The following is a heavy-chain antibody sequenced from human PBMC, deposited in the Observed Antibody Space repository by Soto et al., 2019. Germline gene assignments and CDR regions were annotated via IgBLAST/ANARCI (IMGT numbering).Heavy chain of an antibody. J-gene: IGHJ6*02. CDR3: VHHGGVPYYHDV. Sequence: PSETLSLTCAVSGGSLSSSNWWSWVRQPPGQTLEWLGELFYSGSTKYNPSLSSRVTISADQSNNVFSLRLTSVTAADTAMYYCVHHGGVPYYHDVWGHGVLVTVSS. CDR1: GGSLSSSNW. D-gene: IGHD1-26*01. CDR2: LFYSGST. V-gene: IGHV4-4*02.